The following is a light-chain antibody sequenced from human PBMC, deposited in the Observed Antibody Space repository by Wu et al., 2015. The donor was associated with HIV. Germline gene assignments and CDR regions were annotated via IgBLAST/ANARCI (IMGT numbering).Light chain of an antibody. CDR2: KAS. Sequence: DIQMTQSPSSLSASVGDRVTISCQASHDISNNLNWCQQKPGKAPKLLIYKASRLQSGVPSRFSGSGSGTEFTLTISSLQPDDFATYYCQQYNSWTFGQGTKVDIK. V-gene: IGKV1-16*01. J-gene: IGKJ1*01. CDR3: QQYNSWT. CDR1: HDISNN.